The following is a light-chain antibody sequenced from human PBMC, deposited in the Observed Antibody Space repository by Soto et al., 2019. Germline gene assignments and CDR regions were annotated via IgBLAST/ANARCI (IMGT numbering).Light chain of an antibody. V-gene: IGKV1-39*01. CDR1: QSISRY. J-gene: IGKJ1*01. Sequence: DIQMTQTPSSLSASVGDRVIITCRASQSISRYLNWYQQRPGKGPKLLIYAASNLQGGVPSRFSGSGSRTDFTLTISTLQPEDFATYCCQHSHSFPWTFGQGTKVDIK. CDR2: AAS. CDR3: QHSHSFPWT.